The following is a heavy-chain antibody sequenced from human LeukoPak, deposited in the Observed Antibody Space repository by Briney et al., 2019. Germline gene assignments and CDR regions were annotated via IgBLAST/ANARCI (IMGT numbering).Heavy chain of an antibody. CDR3: ARVVAGQLEDYFDY. Sequence: SETLSLTCTVSGGSISSYYWSWIRQPPGKGLEWIGYIYYSGSTNYNPSLKSRVTISVDTSKNQFSLKLSSVTAADTAVYYCARVVAGQLEDYFDYWGQGTLVTVSS. V-gene: IGHV4-59*08. J-gene: IGHJ4*02. CDR1: GGSISSYY. CDR2: IYYSGST. D-gene: IGHD2-15*01.